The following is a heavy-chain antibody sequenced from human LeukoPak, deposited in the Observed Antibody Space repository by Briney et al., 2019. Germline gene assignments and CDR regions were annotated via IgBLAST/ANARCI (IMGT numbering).Heavy chain of an antibody. V-gene: IGHV4-59*01. CDR1: GGSISSYY. CDR2: IYYSGST. J-gene: IGHJ6*03. CDR3: ARDVVHYGSYYYYMDV. D-gene: IGHD4-17*01. Sequence: PSETLSPTCTVSGGSISSYYCSWIRQPPGERLGWGGYIYYSGSTNYNPSLKSRVTISVDTSKNQFSLKLSPVTAADTAVYYCARDVVHYGSYYYYMDVWGKGTTVTVSS.